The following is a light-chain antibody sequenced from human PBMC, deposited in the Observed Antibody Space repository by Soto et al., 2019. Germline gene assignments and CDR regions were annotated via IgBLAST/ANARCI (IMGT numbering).Light chain of an antibody. CDR2: GAS. V-gene: IGKV3-20*01. CDR3: QQYGSSPWT. J-gene: IGKJ1*01. CDR1: QSVSSSY. Sequence: EIVLTQSPGTLSLSPGERATLSCRASQSVSSSYLAWYQQTPGQAPRPLIYGASSRAIGIPDRFSGSGSGTDFTLTISRLEPEDFAVYYCQQYGSSPWTFGQGTKV.